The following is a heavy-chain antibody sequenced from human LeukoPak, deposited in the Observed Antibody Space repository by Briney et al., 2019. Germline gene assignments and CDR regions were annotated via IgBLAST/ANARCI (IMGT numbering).Heavy chain of an antibody. CDR1: GFTFDDYA. CDR2: ISWDGDST. V-gene: IGHV3-43D*03. D-gene: IGHD3-22*01. CDR3: ATAPYDSIGIFDY. J-gene: IGHJ4*02. Sequence: GGSLRLSCAASGFTFDDYAMHWVRQAPGKGLECVSLISWDGDSTYCSDSVKGRFTISRDNNKNSLYLQMNSLRTEDTALYYCATAPYDSIGIFDYWGQGTLVTVSS.